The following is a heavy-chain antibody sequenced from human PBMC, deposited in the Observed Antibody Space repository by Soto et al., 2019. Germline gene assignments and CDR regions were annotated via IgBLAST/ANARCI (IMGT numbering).Heavy chain of an antibody. CDR1: GFIFSSYW. Sequence: EVQLVESGGDLVQPGGSLRLSCEASGFIFSSYWMRWARPAPGKGLEWVASIKEDGSQTYYVDSVKGRFTISRDNAKNSLYLQMNSLRAEDTAVYYCARKVVNYNYADYWGQGTLVTVSS. D-gene: IGHD3-16*01. CDR3: ARKVVNYNYADY. J-gene: IGHJ4*02. CDR2: IKEDGSQT. V-gene: IGHV3-7*05.